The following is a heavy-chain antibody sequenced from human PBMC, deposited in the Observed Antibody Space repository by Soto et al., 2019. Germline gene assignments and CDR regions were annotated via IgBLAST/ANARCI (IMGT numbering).Heavy chain of an antibody. CDR1: GFSLINNGIC. J-gene: IGHJ6*02. Sequence: SYPTLGNPERTLTLTCTFSGFSLINNGICVSCILQPPGKALELLALIDWDDDKYYSTSLKTRLTISKDTSKNQVVLTMTNMDPVDTATYYCARTYYYGAPYGMEVWGQGTTVTVSS. D-gene: IGHD3-10*01. CDR3: ARTYYYGAPYGMEV. V-gene: IGHV2-70*01. CDR2: IDWDDDK.